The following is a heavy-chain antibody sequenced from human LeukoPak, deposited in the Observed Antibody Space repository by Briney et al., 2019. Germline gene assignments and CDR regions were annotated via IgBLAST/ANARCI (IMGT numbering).Heavy chain of an antibody. D-gene: IGHD6-6*01. J-gene: IGHJ4*02. CDR1: GFTFSRNA. CDR2: IYSGGST. Sequence: PGGSRRLSCEASGFTFSRNAMSWVRQAPGKGLEWVSVIYSGGSTYYADSVKGRFTISRDNSKNTLYLQMNSLRAEDTAVYYCAKDGPREQLVPSYWGQGTLVTVSS. V-gene: IGHV3-53*01. CDR3: AKDGPREQLVPSY.